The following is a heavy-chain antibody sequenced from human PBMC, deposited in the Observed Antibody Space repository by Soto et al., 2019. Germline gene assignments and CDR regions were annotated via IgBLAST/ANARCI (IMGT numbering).Heavy chain of an antibody. CDR3: AKDREDHNSVWDAFDV. CDR1: GFTFRHFA. CDR2: IGGGDDDR. J-gene: IGHJ3*01. D-gene: IGHD1-1*01. Sequence: LRLSCATSGFTFRHFAMSWVRQAPGKGLEWVSSIGGGDDDRFYSDSVKGRFTITRDNGNSIVYLQMHSLRAEDTAQYFCAKDREDHNSVWDAFDVWGQGTVVTVSS. V-gene: IGHV3-23*01.